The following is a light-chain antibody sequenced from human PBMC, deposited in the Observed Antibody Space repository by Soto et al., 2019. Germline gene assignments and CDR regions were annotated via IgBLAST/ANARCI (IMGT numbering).Light chain of an antibody. Sequence: DIQMTQSPSSLSASVGDRVTITCRASQGISNYLAWYQQKPGKVPKLLIYAASTLQSEVPSRFSGSGSGTDFTLTISSLQPEDVATYYCQKYNSAPTLTFGQGTKVEIK. J-gene: IGKJ1*01. CDR3: QKYNSAPTLT. CDR1: QGISNY. V-gene: IGKV1-27*01. CDR2: AAS.